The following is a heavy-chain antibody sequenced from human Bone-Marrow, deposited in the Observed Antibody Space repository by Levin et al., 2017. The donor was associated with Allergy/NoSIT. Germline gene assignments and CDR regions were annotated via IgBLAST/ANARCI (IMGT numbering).Heavy chain of an antibody. Sequence: PGESLKISCQGSGYTFNSKWIGWVRQVPGKGLEWMGVIYPGDSDTRYSPSFRGQVTISVDRSTSTAYLKWDRLEASDSAMYYCARHTGHFIVGAFDLWGQGTKVTVSS. J-gene: IGHJ3*01. CDR3: ARHTGHFIVGAFDL. D-gene: IGHD1-14*01. V-gene: IGHV5-51*01. CDR2: IYPGDSDT. CDR1: GYTFNSKW.